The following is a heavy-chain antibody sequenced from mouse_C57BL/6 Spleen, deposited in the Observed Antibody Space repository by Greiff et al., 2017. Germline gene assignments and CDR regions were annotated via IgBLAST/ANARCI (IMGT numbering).Heavy chain of an antibody. CDR3: ARVGVTLDY. V-gene: IGHV5-16*01. Sequence: EVKLVESEGGLVQPGSSMTLSCTASGFTFSDYYMAWVRQVPEKGLEWVANINYDGSSTYYLDSLKSRFIISRDNAKNILYLQMSSLKSEDTATYYCARVGVTLDYWGQGTTLTVSS. J-gene: IGHJ2*01. CDR1: GFTFSDYY. CDR2: INYDGSST. D-gene: IGHD2-2*01.